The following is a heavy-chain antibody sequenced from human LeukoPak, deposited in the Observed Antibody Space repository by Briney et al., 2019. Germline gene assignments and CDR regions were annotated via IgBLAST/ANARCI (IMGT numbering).Heavy chain of an antibody. CDR2: ISTYNDNT. CDR3: ARVWLFASWAFDI. CDR1: GYTFTSYD. Sequence: GASVKVSCKASGYTFTSYDISWVRQAPGQGLEWMGWISTYNDNTHYAQKLQGRVTMTTDTSTSTVYMELKSLRSDDTAVYYCARVWLFASWAFDIWGQGTMVTVSS. V-gene: IGHV1-18*01. J-gene: IGHJ3*02. D-gene: IGHD5-12*01.